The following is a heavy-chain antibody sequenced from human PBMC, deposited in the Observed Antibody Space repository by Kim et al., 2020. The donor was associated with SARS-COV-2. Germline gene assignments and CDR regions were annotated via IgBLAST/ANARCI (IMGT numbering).Heavy chain of an antibody. D-gene: IGHD6-13*01. CDR2: INHSGST. V-gene: IGHV4-34*01. Sequence: SETLSLTCAVYGGSFSGYYWSWIRQPPGKGLEWIGEINHSGSTNYNPSLKSRVTISVDTSKNQFSLKLSSVTAADTAVYYCARGSGIAAAVDYWDQGTLVTVSS. CDR3: ARGSGIAAAVDY. J-gene: IGHJ4*02. CDR1: GGSFSGYY.